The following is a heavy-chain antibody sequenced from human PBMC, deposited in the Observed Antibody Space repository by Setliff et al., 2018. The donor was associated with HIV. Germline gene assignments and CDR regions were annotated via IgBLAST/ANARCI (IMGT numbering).Heavy chain of an antibody. J-gene: IGHJ5*01. D-gene: IGHD3-16*01. CDR2: INTDGSSA. CDR1: GFTFSNSW. CDR3: ARGGANPSWFDS. V-gene: IGHV3-74*03. Sequence: GGSLRLSCAASGFTFSNSWMHWVRQAPGKGLAWVSRINTDGSSATYADSVKGRFTNSRDNAKNTLYLQMDSLRAEDTAVYYCARGGANPSWFDSWGQGTLVTVSS.